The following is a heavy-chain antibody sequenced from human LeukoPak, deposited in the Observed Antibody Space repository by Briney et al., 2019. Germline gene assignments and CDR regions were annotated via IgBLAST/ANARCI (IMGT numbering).Heavy chain of an antibody. V-gene: IGHV1-2*06. CDR3: ARDLSYYDSSGYFIDY. J-gene: IGHJ4*02. D-gene: IGHD3-22*01. CDR1: GYTFTGYY. Sequence: ASVKVSCKASGYTFTGYYMHWVLQAPGQGLEWMGRINPNSGGTNYAQKFQGRVTMTRDTSISTAYMELSRLRSDDTAVYYCARDLSYYDSSGYFIDYWGQGTLVTVSS. CDR2: INPNSGGT.